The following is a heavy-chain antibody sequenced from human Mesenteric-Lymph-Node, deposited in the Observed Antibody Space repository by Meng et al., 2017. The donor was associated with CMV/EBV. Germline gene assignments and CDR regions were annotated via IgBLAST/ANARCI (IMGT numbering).Heavy chain of an antibody. CDR1: GFTVSNNY. D-gene: IGHD4-17*01. CDR3: ARGIDYGDYFDF. J-gene: IGHJ4*02. CDR2: IYSVSST. Sequence: LSCAASGFTVSNNYMSWVRQAPGKGLEWVSVIYSVSSTYYADSVKGRFIISRDNSRNTLYLQMNSLRADDTAVYYCARGIDYGDYFDFWGRGTLVTVSS. V-gene: IGHV3-66*01.